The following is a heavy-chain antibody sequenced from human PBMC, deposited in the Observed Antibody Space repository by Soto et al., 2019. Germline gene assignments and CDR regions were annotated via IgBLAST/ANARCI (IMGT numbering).Heavy chain of an antibody. V-gene: IGHV1-18*01. D-gene: IGHD3-10*01. Sequence: ASVKVSCKSSGYRFAHYGITWVGQATGQGLEWMGWISPFNGNTNYGKTFQGRVTLTTDTSTSTVYMELRSLRSDDTAVYYCARDQSFDRSYYYGXDVWGQGTTVTVSS. CDR1: GYRFAHYG. CDR2: ISPFNGNT. J-gene: IGHJ6*02. CDR3: ARDQSFDRSYYYGXDV.